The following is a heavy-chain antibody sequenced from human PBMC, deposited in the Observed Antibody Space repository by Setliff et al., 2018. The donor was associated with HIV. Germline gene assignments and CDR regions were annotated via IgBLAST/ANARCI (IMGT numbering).Heavy chain of an antibody. CDR3: ARHVSVGPTYYYDS. D-gene: IGHD3-3*01. CDR1: GGSINPYY. Sequence: PSETLFLTCTVSGGSINPYYWIWIRQPPGKRLEWIGFIYYTGSTHYNPSLKSRVSMSLDTSKNQFSLSLSSVTAADTAIYYCARHVSVGPTYYYDSWGQGTLVTVSS. J-gene: IGHJ4*02. CDR2: IYYTGST. V-gene: IGHV4-59*08.